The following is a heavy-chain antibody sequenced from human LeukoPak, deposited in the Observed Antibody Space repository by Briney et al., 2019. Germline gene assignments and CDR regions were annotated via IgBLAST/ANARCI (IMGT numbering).Heavy chain of an antibody. J-gene: IGHJ4*02. CDR2: ISAYNGNT. V-gene: IGHV1-18*01. CDR3: ARDKIFGVAQGFDY. D-gene: IGHD3-3*01. CDR1: GYTFTSYG. Sequence: ASVKVSCKASGYTFTSYGIRWVRQAPGQGLEWMGWISAYNGNTNYAQKLQGRVTMTTDTSTSTAYMELRSLRSDDTAVYYCARDKIFGVAQGFDYWGQGTLVTVSS.